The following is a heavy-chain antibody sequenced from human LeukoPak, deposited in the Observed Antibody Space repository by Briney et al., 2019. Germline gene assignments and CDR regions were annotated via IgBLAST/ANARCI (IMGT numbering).Heavy chain of an antibody. CDR1: GFTFGDHA. V-gene: IGHV3-49*03. CDR3: SRPNYDILTGLT. CDR2: IRTKANGGTP. D-gene: IGHD3-9*01. J-gene: IGHJ5*02. Sequence: GGSLRLSCTASGFTFGDHAMSWFRQAPGRGLEWVGFIRTKANGGTPEYAASVKGRFTISRDDSKSIAHLQMNSLKTEDTAVYYCSRPNYDILTGLTWGQGTLVTVSS.